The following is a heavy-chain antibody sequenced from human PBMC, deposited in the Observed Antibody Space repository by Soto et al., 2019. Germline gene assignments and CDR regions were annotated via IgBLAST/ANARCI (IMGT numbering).Heavy chain of an antibody. J-gene: IGHJ4*02. Sequence: EVQLVESGGGLVQPGGSLRLSCAASGFTFSSQWMYWVRQSPGKGPAWVSYINSDGSRIAYADSVKGRFTISRDNAKNTLYLQMNSLRVEDTSVYYCGRDIRWGRGTLVTVSS. CDR1: GFTFSSQW. V-gene: IGHV3-74*03. CDR2: INSDGSRI. CDR3: GRDIR.